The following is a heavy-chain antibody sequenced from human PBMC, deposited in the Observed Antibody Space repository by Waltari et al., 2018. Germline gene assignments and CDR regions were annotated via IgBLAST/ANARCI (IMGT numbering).Heavy chain of an antibody. D-gene: IGHD3-3*02. CDR2: IYYSGST. V-gene: IGHV4-59*11. CDR1: GGSISSHY. CDR3: ARDRGHFGYYYYMDV. J-gene: IGHJ6*03. Sequence: QVQLQESGPGLVKPSETLSLTCTVSGGSISSHYGSWIRQPPGKGLEWIGYIYYSGSTNYNPSLKSRVTIAVDTSKNQFSLKLSSVTAADTAVYYCARDRGHFGYYYYMDVWGKGTTVTVSS.